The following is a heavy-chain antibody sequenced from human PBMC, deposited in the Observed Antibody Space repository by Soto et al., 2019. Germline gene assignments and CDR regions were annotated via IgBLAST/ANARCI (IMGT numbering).Heavy chain of an antibody. D-gene: IGHD6-19*01. J-gene: IGHJ6*02. CDR2: INAGNGNT. Sequence: GASVKVSCKASGYIFTSYAMHWVRQAPGQRLEWMGWINAGNGNTKYSQKFQGRVTITRDTSASTAYMELSSLRSEDTAVYYCATLSIAVAGTLTYYYYGMDVWGQGTTVTVS. V-gene: IGHV1-3*01. CDR1: GYIFTSYA. CDR3: ATLSIAVAGTLTYYYYGMDV.